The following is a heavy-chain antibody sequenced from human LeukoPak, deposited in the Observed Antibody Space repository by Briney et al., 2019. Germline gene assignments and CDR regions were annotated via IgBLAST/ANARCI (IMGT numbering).Heavy chain of an antibody. J-gene: IGHJ3*02. CDR1: GFTISSYW. CDR3: ARGPTDFDASDI. Sequence: PGGSLRLSCAASGFTISSYWMSWVRQVPGKGLESVAHIKHDSSETYYVGTLRGRFIISRDNAKNSLYLQMNSLRVEGTAVYHCARGPTDFDASDIWGHGTLVTVSS. V-gene: IGHV3-7*01. CDR2: IKHDSSET.